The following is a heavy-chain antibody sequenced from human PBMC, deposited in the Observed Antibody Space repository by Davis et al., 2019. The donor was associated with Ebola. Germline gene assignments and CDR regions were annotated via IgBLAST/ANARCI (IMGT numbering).Heavy chain of an antibody. D-gene: IGHD7-27*01. CDR3: ARKLGRAAPIDY. J-gene: IGHJ4*02. CDR1: GDTISDYY. V-gene: IGHV4-59*01. CDR2: IRYSGSG. Sequence: MPGGSLRLSCTVSGDTISDYYWSWIRQSPGKGLEWMGYIRYSGSGNYNPSPNSRVSMSVDTSKNQFSLKLSSVTAADTAVYYCARKLGRAAPIDYWGQGTLVTVSS.